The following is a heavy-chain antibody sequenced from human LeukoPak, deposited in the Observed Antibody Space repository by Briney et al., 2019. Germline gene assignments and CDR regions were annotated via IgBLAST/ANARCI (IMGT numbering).Heavy chain of an antibody. V-gene: IGHV4-61*02. CDR2: IYTSGST. D-gene: IGHD6-13*01. Sequence: PSETLSLTCTVSGGSISSGSYYWSWIRQPAGKGLEWIGRIYTSGSTNYNPSLKSRVTISVDTSKNQFSLKLSSVTAADTAVYYCARDRGSSWYLNWFDPWGQGTLVTVSS. CDR1: GGSISSGSYY. CDR3: ARDRGSSWYLNWFDP. J-gene: IGHJ5*02.